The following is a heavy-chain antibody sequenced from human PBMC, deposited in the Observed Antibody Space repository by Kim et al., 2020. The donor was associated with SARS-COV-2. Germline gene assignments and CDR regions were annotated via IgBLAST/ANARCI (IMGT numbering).Heavy chain of an antibody. Sequence: ASVKVSCKASGYTFTSYYMHWVRQAPGQGLEWMGIINPSGGSTSYAQKFQGRVTMTRDTSTSTVYMELSSLRSEDTAVYYCARELYYYGSGSYYVDYWGQGTLVTVSS. CDR2: INPSGGST. CDR3: ARELYYYGSGSYYVDY. J-gene: IGHJ4*02. CDR1: GYTFTSYY. D-gene: IGHD3-10*01. V-gene: IGHV1-46*01.